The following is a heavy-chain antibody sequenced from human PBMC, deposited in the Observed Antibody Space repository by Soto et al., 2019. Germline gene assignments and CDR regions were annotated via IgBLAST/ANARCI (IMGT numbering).Heavy chain of an antibody. D-gene: IGHD6-19*01. CDR2: IYSSGDT. J-gene: IGHJ5*01. CDR1: GGSITTTACS. CDR3: ARDRRPSSGVLSWFDP. Sequence: QLKLEESGSGLVRPSQTLSLTCAVSGGSITTTACSWSWVRQPPGKGLEWIGHIYSSGDTYYSPYLKRRVTLSITKSKNGFTMRLAAVTAADTALDYGARDRRPSSGVLSWFDPWGQGTLVTVSS. V-gene: IGHV4-30-2*01.